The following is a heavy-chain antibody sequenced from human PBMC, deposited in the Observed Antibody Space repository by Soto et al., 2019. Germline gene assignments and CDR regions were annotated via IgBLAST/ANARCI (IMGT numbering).Heavy chain of an antibody. CDR3: ARANNPTTYTRLTTLDPFDY. D-gene: IGHD6-13*01. CDR1: GGTFSSYA. Sequence: GASVKVSCKASGGTFSSYAISWVRQAPGQGLEWMGGIIPIFGTANYAQKFQGRVTITADESTSTAYMELSSLRSEDTAVYYCARANNPTTYTRLTTLDPFDYWGQGTLVTVSS. J-gene: IGHJ4*02. V-gene: IGHV1-69*13. CDR2: IIPIFGTA.